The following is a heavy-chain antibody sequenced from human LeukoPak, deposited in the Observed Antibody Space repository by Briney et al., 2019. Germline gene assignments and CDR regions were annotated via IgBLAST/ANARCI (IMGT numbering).Heavy chain of an antibody. D-gene: IGHD6-13*01. CDR2: INPSGGST. Sequence: ASVKVSCKASGYTFTSYYKHWVRQAPGQGLEWMGIINPSGGSTSYAQKFQGRVTMTRDTSTSTVYMELSSLRSEDTAVYYCARPGIAAAVDYWGQGTLVTVSS. V-gene: IGHV1-46*01. J-gene: IGHJ4*02. CDR3: ARPGIAAAVDY. CDR1: GYTFTSYY.